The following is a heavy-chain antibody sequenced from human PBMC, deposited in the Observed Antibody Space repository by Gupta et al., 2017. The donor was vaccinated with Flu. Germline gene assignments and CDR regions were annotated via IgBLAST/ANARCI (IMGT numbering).Heavy chain of an antibody. Sequence: EVQLLESGGGLVQPGGSLTLSCVASGFTFSGYAMTWVRQAPGKGLEWVAVVSGRGGGTDHADSVKGRFTISRDNSKNTVYLQMNRLSAEDTAIYYCAKDHRYDSSGYYYDSWGQGTLVTVSS. J-gene: IGHJ5*01. CDR2: VSGRGGGT. CDR3: AKDHRYDSSGYYYDS. CDR1: GFTFSGYA. V-gene: IGHV3-23*01. D-gene: IGHD3-22*01.